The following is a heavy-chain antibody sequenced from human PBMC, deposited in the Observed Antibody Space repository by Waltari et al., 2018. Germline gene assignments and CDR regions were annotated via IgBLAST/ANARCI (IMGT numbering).Heavy chain of an antibody. Sequence: QVQLQQWGAGLLKPSETLSLTCAVYGGSFSGYYWSWIRQPPGKGLEWIGEINHSGSTNYNPSLKSRVTISVDTSKNQCSLKLSSVTAADTAVYYCARFYGSGSEDFDYWGQGTLVTVSS. J-gene: IGHJ4*02. V-gene: IGHV4-34*01. D-gene: IGHD3-10*01. CDR2: INHSGST. CDR1: GGSFSGYY. CDR3: ARFYGSGSEDFDY.